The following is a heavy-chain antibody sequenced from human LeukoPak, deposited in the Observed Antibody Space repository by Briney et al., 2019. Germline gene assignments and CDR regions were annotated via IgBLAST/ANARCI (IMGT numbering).Heavy chain of an antibody. Sequence: SETLSLTCTLSGASMCLYYWGWIRHPRGEGLVWSGYIYYSGSTNYRPSLKSRVTIPVDTSKTQFSLNLSSVTAADTAVYYCARLWLFPGVDLLIVPAATDWYFDLWGRGALVNVPS. J-gene: IGHJ2*01. D-gene: IGHD2-2*03. CDR1: GASMCLYY. V-gene: IGHV4-59*01. CDR2: IYYSGST. CDR3: ARLWLFPGVDLLIVPAATDWYFDL.